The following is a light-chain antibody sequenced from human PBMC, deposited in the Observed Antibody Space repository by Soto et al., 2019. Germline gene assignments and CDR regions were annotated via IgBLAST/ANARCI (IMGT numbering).Light chain of an antibody. V-gene: IGKV3-11*01. Sequence: EIVLTQSPATLSLSPGERATLSCRASQSVSSYLAWYQQKPGQAPRLLIYDASNRATGIPARFSGSGSGTDFTLTISSLEPEDFAVFFWQKRSNWHGDTLGQGTKLEIK. J-gene: IGKJ2*01. CDR3: QKRSNWHGDT. CDR1: QSVSSY. CDR2: DAS.